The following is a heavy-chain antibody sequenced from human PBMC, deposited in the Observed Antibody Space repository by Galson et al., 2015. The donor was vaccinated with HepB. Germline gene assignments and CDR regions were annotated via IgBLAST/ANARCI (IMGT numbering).Heavy chain of an antibody. CDR1: GFTFSSYG. V-gene: IGHV3-30*18. D-gene: IGHD1-1*01. CDR2: ISYDGSNK. CDR3: AKDPESTGTYYFDY. Sequence: SLRLSCAASGFTFSSYGMHWVRQAPGKGLEWVAVISYDGSNKYYADSVKGRFTISRGNSKNTLYLQMNSLRAEDTAVYYCAKDPESTGTYYFDYWGQGTLVTVSS. J-gene: IGHJ4*02.